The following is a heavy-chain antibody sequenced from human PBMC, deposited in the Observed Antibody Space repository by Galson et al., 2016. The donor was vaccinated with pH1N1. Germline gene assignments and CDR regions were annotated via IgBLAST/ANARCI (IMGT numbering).Heavy chain of an antibody. V-gene: IGHV3-7*01. J-gene: IGHJ4*02. D-gene: IGHD3-22*01. CDR1: GFTFTSYW. CDR2: IKQDGSEI. Sequence: SLRLSCAASGFTFTSYWMSWVRQAPGKGLEWVANIKQDGSEIHYMGSVKGRFTISRDNAKSSVYLQMNSLRAEDTAVYYCTRKIGADWGQGTLVTVS. CDR3: TRKIGAD.